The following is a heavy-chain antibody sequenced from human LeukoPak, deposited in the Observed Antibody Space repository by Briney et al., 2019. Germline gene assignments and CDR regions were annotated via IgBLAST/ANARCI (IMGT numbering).Heavy chain of an antibody. J-gene: IGHJ4*02. CDR2: FDSEDGAP. V-gene: IGHV1-24*01. CDR3: TPLRWSAGGPFDY. CDR1: GYTLTKLS. D-gene: IGHD6-13*01. Sequence: GASVKVSCKASGYTLTKLSMHWVRQAPGRGLEWMGGFDSEDGAPIYSPKFQGRITVTEDTSTETANMELSSLRSDDTAVYYCTPLRWSAGGPFDYWGQGTLVTVSS.